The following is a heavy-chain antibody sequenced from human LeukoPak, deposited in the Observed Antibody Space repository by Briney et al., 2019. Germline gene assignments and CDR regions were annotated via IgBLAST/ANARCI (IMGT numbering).Heavy chain of an antibody. V-gene: IGHV1-18*01. D-gene: IGHD3-9*01. CDR2: IGAYNGNT. Sequence: GASVKVSCKASGYTFTSYGISWVRQAPGQGLEWMGWIGAYNGNTNYAQKLQGRVTMTTDTSTSTAYMELRSLRSDDTAVYYCARAGFLDYDILTGYYNFDYWGQGTLVTVSS. CDR3: ARAGFLDYDILTGYYNFDY. J-gene: IGHJ4*02. CDR1: GYTFTSYG.